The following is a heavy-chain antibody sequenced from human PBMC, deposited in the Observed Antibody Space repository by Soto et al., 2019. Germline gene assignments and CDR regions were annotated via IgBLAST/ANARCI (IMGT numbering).Heavy chain of an antibody. D-gene: IGHD3-22*01. CDR2: IDPRDSQT. V-gene: IGHV5-10-1*01. J-gene: IGHJ4*02. CDR3: ATQIYDSDSGPTLQYYFDA. Sequence: DSLNVSCTGSGSSFAGYGITCVRHVPGKGLELMRRIDPRDSQTYYIPSFRVHVTISASKSITTVFLQWTSLRASDTAMYYCATQIYDSDSGPTLQYYFDAWGQGTLVTAPQ. CDR1: GSSFAGYG.